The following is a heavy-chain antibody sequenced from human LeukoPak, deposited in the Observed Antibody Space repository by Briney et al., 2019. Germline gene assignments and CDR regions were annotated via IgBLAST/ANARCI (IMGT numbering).Heavy chain of an antibody. D-gene: IGHD1-26*01. CDR3: SYRPGPRGWFDF. V-gene: IGHV2-5*01. CDR1: GFSLNTGGVG. J-gene: IGHJ4*02. Sequence: SGPTLVNPTQTLTLTCTFSGFSLNTGGVGVGWIRQPPGKPLEWLALIYGNDDKRYSPSLKSRLAITKDTSKNQVVLTMTNMDPVDTGTYFCSYRPGPRGWFDFWGQGTLVTVSS. CDR2: IYGNDDK.